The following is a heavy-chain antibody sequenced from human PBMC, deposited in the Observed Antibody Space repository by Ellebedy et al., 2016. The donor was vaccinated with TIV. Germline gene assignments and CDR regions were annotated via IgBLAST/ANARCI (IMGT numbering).Heavy chain of an antibody. CDR3: AREYVGSYEY. J-gene: IGHJ4*02. V-gene: IGHV1-2*02. D-gene: IGHD3-10*01. CDR2: IDPNSGGT. Sequence: ASVKVSCKASGYTFTGYRLDWVRQAPGQGLEWMGWIDPNSGGTHYPQKFQGRVTMTRDTSISTAYMELNSLTSDDTAVYYCAREYVGSYEYWGQGTLVAVSS. CDR1: GYTFTGYR.